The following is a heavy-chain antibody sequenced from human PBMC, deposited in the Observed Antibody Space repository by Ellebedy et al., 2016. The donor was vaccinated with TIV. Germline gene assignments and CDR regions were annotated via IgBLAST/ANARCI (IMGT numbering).Heavy chain of an antibody. J-gene: IGHJ4*02. Sequence: SETLSLXCTVSGGSISSYYWSWIRQPPGKGLEWIGYIYYSGSTNYNPSLKSRVTISVDTSKNQFSLKLSSVTAADTAVYYCARRVAGTGYFDYWGQGTLVTVSS. CDR2: IYYSGST. D-gene: IGHD6-19*01. CDR3: ARRVAGTGYFDY. CDR1: GGSISSYY. V-gene: IGHV4-59*01.